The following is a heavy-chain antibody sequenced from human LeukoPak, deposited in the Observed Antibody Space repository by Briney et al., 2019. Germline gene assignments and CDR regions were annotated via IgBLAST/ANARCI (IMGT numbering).Heavy chain of an antibody. CDR1: GDSVSRSDSY. V-gene: IGHV4-39*01. Sequence: NASETLSLTCSVSGDSVSRSDSYWDWIRQPPGKGLEWIGTIYYSGRTYYSPSLKSRVTMSVDPSNNQSSLTLRPVTAADTAVYYCARRRYYDGSGYLEWGQGTLLSVSS. CDR3: ARRRYYDGSGYLE. D-gene: IGHD3-22*01. J-gene: IGHJ1*01. CDR2: IYYSGRT.